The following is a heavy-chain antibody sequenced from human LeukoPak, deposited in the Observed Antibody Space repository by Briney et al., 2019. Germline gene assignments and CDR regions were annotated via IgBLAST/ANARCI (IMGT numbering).Heavy chain of an antibody. D-gene: IGHD6-19*01. CDR3: ARDPATYSCGRWGGFDY. J-gene: IGHJ4*02. CDR2: ISYDGSNK. CDR1: GFTFSSYA. Sequence: GGSLRLSCAASGFTFSSYAMHWVRQAPGKGLECVAVISYDGSNKYYTDSVKGRFTISRDNSKNTLYLQMSSLRTEDTAVYYCARDPATYSCGRWGGFDYWGQGALVTVSS. V-gene: IGHV3-30-3*01.